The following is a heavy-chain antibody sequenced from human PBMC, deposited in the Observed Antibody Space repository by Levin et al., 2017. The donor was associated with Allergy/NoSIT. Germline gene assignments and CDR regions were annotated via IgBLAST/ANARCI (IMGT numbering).Heavy chain of an antibody. CDR1: GGSISRGSYY. V-gene: IGHV4-31*03. Sequence: SQTLSLTCTVSGGSISRGSYYWSWIRQHPGKGLEWIGYIFDSGSTDYNPSLKSRLTISGDTAKNQFSLNLSSVTAADTAVYYCARGGLRYFQDYWGQGILVTVSS. D-gene: IGHD3-9*01. CDR3: ARGGLRYFQDY. J-gene: IGHJ4*02. CDR2: IFDSGST.